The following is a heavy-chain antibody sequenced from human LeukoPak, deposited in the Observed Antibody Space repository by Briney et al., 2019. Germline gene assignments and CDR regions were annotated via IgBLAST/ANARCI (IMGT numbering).Heavy chain of an antibody. V-gene: IGHV4-59*01. Sequence: KTSETLSLTCTVSGGSISSYYWSWIGQPPGKGLEWSGYIYYSGSTNYNPSLKSRVAISVDTSKNQFSLKLSSVTAADTAVYYCARASIHYYGSGSYYDPVWFDPWGQGTLVTVSS. CDR1: GGSISSYY. CDR3: ARASIHYYGSGSYYDPVWFDP. J-gene: IGHJ5*02. CDR2: IYYSGST. D-gene: IGHD3-10*01.